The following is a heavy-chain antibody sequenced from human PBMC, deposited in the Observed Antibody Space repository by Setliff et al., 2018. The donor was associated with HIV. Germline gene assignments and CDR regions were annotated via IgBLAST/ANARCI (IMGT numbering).Heavy chain of an antibody. CDR2: LYDTGRT. CDR3: VNSGYDGDYYYYYMDV. Sequence: PSETLSLTCSVSGGSVIKDKFYWGWIRQAPAKGLEWIGTLYDTGRTYYNQPLKSRVSIFVDTTKSEFSLNLRSVTAADTAVYFCVNSGYDGDYYYYYMDVWGKGTTVTVSS. J-gene: IGHJ6*03. CDR1: GGSVIKDKFY. D-gene: IGHD5-12*01. V-gene: IGHV4-39*01.